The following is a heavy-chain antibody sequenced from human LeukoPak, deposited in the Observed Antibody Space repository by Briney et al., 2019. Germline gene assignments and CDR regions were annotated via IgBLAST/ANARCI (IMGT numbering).Heavy chain of an antibody. V-gene: IGHV5-51*01. Sequence: GESLKISCKGSGYSSTSYWIGWVRQMPGKGLEWMGIIYPGDSDTRYSPSFQGQVTISADKSISTAYLQWSSLKASDTAMYYCARRPIAAGDWFDPWGQGTLVTVSS. D-gene: IGHD6-13*01. CDR3: ARRPIAAGDWFDP. CDR1: GYSSTSYW. J-gene: IGHJ5*02. CDR2: IYPGDSDT.